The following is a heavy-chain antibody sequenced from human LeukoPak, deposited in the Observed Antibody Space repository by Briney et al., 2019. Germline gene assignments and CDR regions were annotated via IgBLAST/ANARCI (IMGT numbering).Heavy chain of an antibody. J-gene: IGHJ4*02. V-gene: IGHV3-53*01. Sequence: GGSLRLSCAASGFTVSSNYMGWVRQAPGKGLEWVSVIYSGGSTYYADSVKGRFTISRDNSKNTLYLQMNSLRAEDTAVYYCARERYDYVWGSYRQYYFDYWGQGTLVTVSS. D-gene: IGHD3-16*02. CDR3: ARERYDYVWGSYRQYYFDY. CDR2: IYSGGST. CDR1: GFTVSSNY.